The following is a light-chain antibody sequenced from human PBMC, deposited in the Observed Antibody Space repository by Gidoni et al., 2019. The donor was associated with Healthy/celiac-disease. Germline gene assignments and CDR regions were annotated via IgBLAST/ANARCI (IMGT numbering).Light chain of an antibody. CDR3: QQSNSTPRT. Sequence: QSPSTLSASVGDRVTITCRASQSISSYLSWYQQKPGKAPKLLIYAASSLQSGVPARFSGSGSGTDFTLTISSLQPEDFAIYYCQQSNSTPRTFGQGTKVEIK. CDR1: QSISSY. CDR2: AAS. V-gene: IGKV1-39*01. J-gene: IGKJ1*01.